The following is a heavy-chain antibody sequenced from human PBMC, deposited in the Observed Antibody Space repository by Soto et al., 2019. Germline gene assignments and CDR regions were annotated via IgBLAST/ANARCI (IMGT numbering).Heavy chain of an antibody. CDR3: AKELPNCSGGSCYGTVGAFDI. V-gene: IGHV3-23*01. J-gene: IGHJ3*02. D-gene: IGHD2-15*01. Sequence: PXASLRLSCAASGFTFSSYAMSWVRQAPGKGLEWVSAISGSGGSTYYADSVKGRFTISRDNSKNTLYLQMNSLRAEDTAVYYCAKELPNCSGGSCYGTVGAFDIWGQGTMVTV. CDR2: ISGSGGST. CDR1: GFTFSSYA.